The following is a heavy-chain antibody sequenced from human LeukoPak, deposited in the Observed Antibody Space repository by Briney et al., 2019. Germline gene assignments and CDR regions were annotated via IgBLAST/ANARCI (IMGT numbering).Heavy chain of an antibody. V-gene: IGHV1-2*02. D-gene: IGHD3-3*01. CDR3: ARFGLVTNDAFDI. CDR2: INPNSGGT. J-gene: IGHJ3*02. Sequence: GASVKVSCKASGYTFTSYYMHWVRQAPGQRLEWMGWINPNSGGTNYAQKFQGRVTMTRDTSISTAYMELSRLTSDDTAMYYCARFGLVTNDAFDIWGQGTMVTISS. CDR1: GYTFTSYY.